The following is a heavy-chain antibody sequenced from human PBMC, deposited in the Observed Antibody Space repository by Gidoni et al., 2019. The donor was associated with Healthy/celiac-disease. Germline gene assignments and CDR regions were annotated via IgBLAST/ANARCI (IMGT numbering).Heavy chain of an antibody. J-gene: IGHJ4*02. Sequence: DGLEWIGSIYYSGSTYYNPSLKSRVTISVDTSKNQFSLKLSSVTAADTAVYYCARRAPRSTGGSYFDYWGQGTLVTVSS. CDR2: IYYSGST. CDR3: ARRAPRSTGGSYFDY. V-gene: IGHV4-39*01. D-gene: IGHD3-16*01.